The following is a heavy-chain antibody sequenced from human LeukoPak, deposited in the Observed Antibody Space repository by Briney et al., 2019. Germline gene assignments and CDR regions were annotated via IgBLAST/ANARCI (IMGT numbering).Heavy chain of an antibody. J-gene: IGHJ5*02. D-gene: IGHD3-16*01. V-gene: IGHV3-74*01. CDR1: GFTFSSYW. Sequence: GGSLRLSCAASGFTFSSYWMHWVRQAPGKGLVWVSRINSDGSSTSYADSVKGRFTISRDNAKNTLYLQMNSLRAEDTAVYYCARRGIWDLQIGNWFDPWGQGFLVTVSS. CDR2: INSDGSST. CDR3: ARRGIWDLQIGNWFDP.